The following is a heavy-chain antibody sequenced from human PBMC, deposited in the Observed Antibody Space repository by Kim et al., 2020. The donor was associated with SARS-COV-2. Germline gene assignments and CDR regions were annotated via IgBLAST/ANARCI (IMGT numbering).Heavy chain of an antibody. CDR3: ARVSDYYGSGSYKSHWFDP. CDR2: IYYSGST. Sequence: SETLSLTCTVSGGSISSSSYYWGWIRQPPGKGLEWIGSIYYSGSTYYNPSLKSRVTISVDTSKNQFSLKLSSVTAADTAVYYCARVSDYYGSGSYKSHWFDPWGQGTLVTVSS. V-gene: IGHV4-39*07. J-gene: IGHJ5*02. D-gene: IGHD3-10*01. CDR1: GGSISSSSYY.